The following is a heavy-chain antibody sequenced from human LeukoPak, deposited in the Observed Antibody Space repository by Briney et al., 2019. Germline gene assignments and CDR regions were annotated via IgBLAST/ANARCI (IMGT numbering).Heavy chain of an antibody. CDR3: ARVLLRYFDY. V-gene: IGHV3-48*03. J-gene: IGHJ4*02. CDR2: ISSSGSTI. CDR1: GFTFSSYE. D-gene: IGHD2/OR15-2a*01. Sequence: GGSLRLSCAASGFTFSSYEMNWVRQAPGKGLEWVSYISSSGSTIYYADSVKGRFTISRDNAKNSLYLQMNSLRAEDTAVYYSARVLLRYFDYWGQGTLVTVSS.